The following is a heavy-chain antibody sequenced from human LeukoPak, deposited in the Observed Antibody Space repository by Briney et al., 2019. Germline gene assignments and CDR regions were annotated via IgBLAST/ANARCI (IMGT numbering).Heavy chain of an antibody. D-gene: IGHD6-13*01. CDR3: ASFVSSWTRWTTYYYYMDV. J-gene: IGHJ6*03. V-gene: IGHV4-31*01. CDR2: IYYTGST. Sequence: PSETLSLTCTVSGGSISSGGYFWSWIRQHPEKGLEWIGYIYYTGSTYYNPSLESQSSISFDTSRTQFSLRLSSVTAADTAVYYCASFVSSWTRWTTYYYYMDVWGKGTTVTVSS. CDR1: GGSISSGGYF.